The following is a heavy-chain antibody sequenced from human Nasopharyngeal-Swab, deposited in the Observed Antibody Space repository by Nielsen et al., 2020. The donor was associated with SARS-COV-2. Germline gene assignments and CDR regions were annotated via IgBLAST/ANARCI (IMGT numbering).Heavy chain of an antibody. CDR3: ARGHLRIIVVVPWRKGYFDY. D-gene: IGHD2-2*01. J-gene: IGHJ4*02. CDR2: INPSGGST. V-gene: IGHV1-46*01. Sequence: ASVKVSCKASGYTFTSYYMHWVRQAPGQGLEWMGIINPSGGSTSYAQKFQGRVTMTRDTSTSTVYMELSSLRSEDTAVYYCARGHLRIIVVVPWRKGYFDYWGQGTLVTVSS. CDR1: GYTFTSYY.